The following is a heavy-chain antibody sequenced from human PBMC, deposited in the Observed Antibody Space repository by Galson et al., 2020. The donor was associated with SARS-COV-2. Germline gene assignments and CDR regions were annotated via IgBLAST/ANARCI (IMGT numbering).Heavy chain of an antibody. V-gene: IGHV3-9*01. CDR2: ISWNSGSI. D-gene: IGHD1-26*01. Sequence: GGSLRLSCAASGFTFDAYAMHWVRQAPGKGLEWVSGISWNSGSIGYADSVKGRFTISRDNAKNSLYLQMNSLRAEDTALYYCAKDRGYSGTVFDYWGQGTLVTVSS. CDR1: GFTFDAYA. J-gene: IGHJ4*02. CDR3: AKDRGYSGTVFDY.